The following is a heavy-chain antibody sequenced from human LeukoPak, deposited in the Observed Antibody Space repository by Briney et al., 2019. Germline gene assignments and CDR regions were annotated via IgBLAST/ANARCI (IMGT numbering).Heavy chain of an antibody. J-gene: IGHJ4*02. Sequence: PGGSLRLSCAASGFTFSDYYMSWVRQAPGKGLEWVSYISSSGSTIYYADSVKGRFTISRDNAKNSLYLQMNSLRAEDTAVYYCARLPPIGYFDWLLSSRRSYYFDYWGQGTLVTVSS. V-gene: IGHV3-11*01. CDR1: GFTFSDYY. CDR3: ARLPPIGYFDWLLSSRRSYYFDY. CDR2: ISSSGSTI. D-gene: IGHD3-9*01.